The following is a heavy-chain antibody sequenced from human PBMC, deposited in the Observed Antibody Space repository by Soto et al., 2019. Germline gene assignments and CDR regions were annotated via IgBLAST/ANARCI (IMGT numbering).Heavy chain of an antibody. CDR1: GYTFTSYY. D-gene: IGHD3-22*01. J-gene: IGHJ6*02. CDR3: ARDTTMIVVVTTAPYGMDV. CDR2: INPSGGST. V-gene: IGHV1-46*01. Sequence: ASVKVSCKASGYTFTSYYMHWVRQAPGQGLEWMGIINPSGGSTSYAQKFQGRVTMTRDTSTSTVYMELSSLRSEDTAVYYCARDTTMIVVVTTAPYGMDVWGQGTTVTVSS.